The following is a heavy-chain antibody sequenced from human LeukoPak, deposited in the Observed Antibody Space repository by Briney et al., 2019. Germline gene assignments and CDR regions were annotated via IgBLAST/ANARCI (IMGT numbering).Heavy chain of an antibody. CDR2: FNPNSGGT. V-gene: IGHV1-2*06. J-gene: IGHJ4*02. D-gene: IGHD3-22*01. Sequence: ASVKVSCKASVYTFTGYYMHWVRQAPGQGLEWMGRFNPNSGGTNYAQKFQGRVTMTRDTSISTAYMELSRLRSDDTAVYYCAREDSSGYYLFDYWGQGTLVTVSS. CDR1: VYTFTGYY. CDR3: AREDSSGYYLFDY.